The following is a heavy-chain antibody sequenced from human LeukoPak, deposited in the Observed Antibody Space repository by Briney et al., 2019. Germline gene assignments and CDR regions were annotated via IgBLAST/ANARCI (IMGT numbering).Heavy chain of an antibody. D-gene: IGHD3-22*01. CDR3: ARAASSSGYYYSLWDY. J-gene: IGHJ4*02. CDR2: IYHSGST. CDR1: GGSISSSNW. Sequence: SETLSLTCAVSGGSISSSNWWSWVRQPPGQGLEWIGEIYHSGSTNYNPSLKSRVTISVDKSKNQFSLKLSSVTAADTAVYYCARAASSSGYYYSLWDYWGQGTLVTVSS. V-gene: IGHV4-4*02.